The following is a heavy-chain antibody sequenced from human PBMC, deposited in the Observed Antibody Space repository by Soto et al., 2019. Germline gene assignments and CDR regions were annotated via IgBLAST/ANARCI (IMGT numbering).Heavy chain of an antibody. V-gene: IGHV3-13*01. CDR3: ARNIRGGSSGYYDY. J-gene: IGHJ4*02. CDR1: GFTFSSYA. Sequence: EVQLVESGGGLVQPGGSLRLSCAASGFTFSSYAMHWVRQVTGKGPEWASAIGTAGDTYYPDSVKGRFTISRENAKNSLYLQMNSLRAEDTAVYYCARNIRGGSSGYYDYWGQGTLVTVSS. D-gene: IGHD3-22*01. CDR2: IGTAGDT.